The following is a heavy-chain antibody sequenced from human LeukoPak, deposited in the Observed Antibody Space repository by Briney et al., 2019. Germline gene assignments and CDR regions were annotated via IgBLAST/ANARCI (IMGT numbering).Heavy chain of an antibody. J-gene: IGHJ5*02. Sequence: ASVKVSCTASGGTFSSYAISWVRQAPGQGLEWMGIINPSGGSTSYAQKFQGRVTMTRDTSTSTVYMELSSLRSEDTAVYYCAMRGITAGFDPWGQGTLVTVSS. CDR2: INPSGGST. V-gene: IGHV1-46*01. CDR3: AMRGITAGFDP. D-gene: IGHD1-14*01. CDR1: GGTFSSYA.